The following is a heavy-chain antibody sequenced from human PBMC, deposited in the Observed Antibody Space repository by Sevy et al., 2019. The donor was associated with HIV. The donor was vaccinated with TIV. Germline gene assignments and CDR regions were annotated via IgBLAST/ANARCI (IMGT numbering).Heavy chain of an antibody. Sequence: GGSLRLSCTASGFTFSNTWMTWVRQTPERGLEWVALIKPITDAGTTDYAVPVQGRFTISRDDSKNTVYLQLNSLKTEDTAAYYCTAGPVSFWGQGTLVTVSS. CDR3: TAGPVSF. J-gene: IGHJ4*02. CDR1: GFTFSNTW. D-gene: IGHD3-16*01. CDR2: IKPITDAGTT. V-gene: IGHV3-15*01.